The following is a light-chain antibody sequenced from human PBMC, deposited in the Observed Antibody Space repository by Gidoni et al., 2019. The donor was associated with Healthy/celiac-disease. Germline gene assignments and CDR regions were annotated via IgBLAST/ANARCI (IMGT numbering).Light chain of an antibody. CDR1: QSVSSY. CDR2: DAS. V-gene: IGKV3-11*01. Sequence: EIVLTQSPATLSLSPGERATLSCRASQSVSSYLAWYQQKPGQAPRLLIYDASNRATGIPARFSGSVSGTDFTLTISSLEPEDFAVDYWQQRSNWPPLTFGGGTKVGIK. CDR3: QQRSNWPPLT. J-gene: IGKJ4*01.